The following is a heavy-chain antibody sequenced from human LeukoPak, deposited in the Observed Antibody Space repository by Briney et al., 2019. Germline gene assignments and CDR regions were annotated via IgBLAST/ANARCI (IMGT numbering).Heavy chain of an antibody. D-gene: IGHD3-10*01. CDR3: ARSFGYYGSGSYRWFDP. J-gene: IGHJ5*02. CDR2: IYYSGST. Sequence: PSETLSLTCSVSGGSISSYYWSWIRQPPGKGLEWIGYIYYSGSTNYNPSLKSRVTISVDTSKNQFSLKLSSVTAADTAVYYCARSFGYYGSGSYRWFDPWGQGTLVTVSS. CDR1: GGSISSYY. V-gene: IGHV4-59*12.